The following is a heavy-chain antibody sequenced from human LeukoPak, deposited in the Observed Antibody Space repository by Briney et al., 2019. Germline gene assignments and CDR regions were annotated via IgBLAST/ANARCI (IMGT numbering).Heavy chain of an antibody. D-gene: IGHD5-12*01. V-gene: IGHV3-53*01. Sequence: PGGSLRLSCAASGFTFSSYSMNWVRQAPGKGLEWVSVIYSGGSTYYADSVKGRFTISRDNSKNTLYLQMNSLRAEDTAVYYCARARWGYSGYDYYFDYWGQGTLVTVSS. CDR1: GFTFSSYS. J-gene: IGHJ4*02. CDR3: ARARWGYSGYDYYFDY. CDR2: IYSGGST.